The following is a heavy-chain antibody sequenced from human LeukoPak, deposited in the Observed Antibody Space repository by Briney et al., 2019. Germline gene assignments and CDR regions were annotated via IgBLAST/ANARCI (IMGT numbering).Heavy chain of an antibody. CDR1: GFTFSSYA. D-gene: IGHD3-22*01. J-gene: IGHJ4*02. V-gene: IGHV3-30-3*01. CDR2: ISYDGSNK. Sequence: GGSLRLSCAASGFTFSSYAMPWVRQAPGKGLEWVAVISYDGSNKYYADSVKGRFTISRDNSKNTLYLQMNSLRAEDTAVYYCASRVDSSGCYPKRGVVDWGQGTLVTVSS. CDR3: ASRVDSSGCYPKRGVVD.